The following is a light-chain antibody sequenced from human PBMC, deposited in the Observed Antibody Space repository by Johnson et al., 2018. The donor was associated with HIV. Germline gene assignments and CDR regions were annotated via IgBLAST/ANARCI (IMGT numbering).Light chain of an antibody. CDR2: NNS. Sequence: QPVLTQPPSVSAAPGQKVTISCSGSSSNIGDNYVSWYQQLTGTAPKLLISNNSKRPSGIPDRFSGSKSGTSATLGITGLQTGDEADYYCGTWGGVFGTGTKVTVL. CDR3: GTWGGV. V-gene: IGLV1-51*01. J-gene: IGLJ1*01. CDR1: SSNIGDNY.